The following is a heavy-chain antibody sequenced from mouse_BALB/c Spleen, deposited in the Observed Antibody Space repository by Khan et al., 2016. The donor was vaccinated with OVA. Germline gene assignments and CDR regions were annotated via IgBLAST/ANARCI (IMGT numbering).Heavy chain of an antibody. V-gene: IGHV14-3*02. CDR1: GFNIKDTY. CDR2: IDPANGNV. CDR3: TSGAYNSLFAY. D-gene: IGHD2-12*01. Sequence: VQLQQSGAEFVKPGASVKLSCTASGFNIKDTYMHWINQRPQQGLVWIGRIDPANGNVKYDPNFQDKATIAADASSNTAYLQLSSLTSADTAVYYVTSGAYNSLFAYWGQGTLVTVSA. J-gene: IGHJ3*01.